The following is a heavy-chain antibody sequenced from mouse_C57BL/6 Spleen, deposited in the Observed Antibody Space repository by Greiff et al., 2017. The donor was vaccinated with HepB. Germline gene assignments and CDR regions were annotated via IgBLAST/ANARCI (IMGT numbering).Heavy chain of an antibody. CDR1: GYTFTDYE. Sequence: VKLMESGAELVRPGASVTLSCKASGYTFTDYEMHWVKQTPVHGLEWIGAIDPETGGTAYNQKFKGKAILTADKSSSTAYMELRSLTSEDSAVYYCTRGGPPSYGYFDVWGTGTTVTVSS. CDR2: IDPETGGT. J-gene: IGHJ1*03. V-gene: IGHV1-15*01. CDR3: TRGGPPSYGYFDV.